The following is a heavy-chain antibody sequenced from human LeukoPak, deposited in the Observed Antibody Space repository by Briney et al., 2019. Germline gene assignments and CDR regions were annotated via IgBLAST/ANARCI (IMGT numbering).Heavy chain of an antibody. CDR1: GGSISSYY. J-gene: IGHJ6*02. Sequence: SETLSLTCTVSGGSISSYYWSWIRQPPGKGLEYIGYIYYSGSTNYNPSLKSRVTISVDTSKNQFSLKLSSVTAADTAVYYCAREDPQTTVPEGLDVWGQGTTVTVSS. D-gene: IGHD4-17*01. V-gene: IGHV4-59*01. CDR3: AREDPQTTVPEGLDV. CDR2: IYYSGST.